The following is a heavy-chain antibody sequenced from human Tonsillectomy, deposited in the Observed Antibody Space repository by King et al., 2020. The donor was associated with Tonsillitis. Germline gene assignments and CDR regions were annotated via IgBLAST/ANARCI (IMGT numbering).Heavy chain of an antibody. Sequence: QLVQSGAEVKKPGESLKISCKGSGYTFTNYWIDWVRQMPGKGLAWMGIIYPGDSDTRYSPSFQGQVTISADKSISTAYLQWSSLKASDTAMYYCARSHCSGGNCYPYYYYGMDVWGQGTTVTVSS. V-gene: IGHV5-51*01. CDR1: GYTFTNYW. J-gene: IGHJ6*02. CDR2: IYPGDSDT. D-gene: IGHD2-15*01. CDR3: ARSHCSGGNCYPYYYYGMDV.